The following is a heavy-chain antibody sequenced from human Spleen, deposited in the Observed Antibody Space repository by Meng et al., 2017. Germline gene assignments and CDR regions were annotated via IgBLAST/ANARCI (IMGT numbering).Heavy chain of an antibody. D-gene: IGHD5-24*01. J-gene: IGHJ4*02. CDR2: INPNSGGT. Sequence: ASVKVSCKASGYTFTGYYMHWVRQAPGQGLEWMGRINPNSGGTNYAQNLQGRVTMTTDTSTSTAYMELRSLRSDDTAVYYCARERDGYNGGLRGPFDYWGQGTLVTVSS. CDR3: ARERDGYNGGLRGPFDY. V-gene: IGHV1-2*06. CDR1: GYTFTGYY.